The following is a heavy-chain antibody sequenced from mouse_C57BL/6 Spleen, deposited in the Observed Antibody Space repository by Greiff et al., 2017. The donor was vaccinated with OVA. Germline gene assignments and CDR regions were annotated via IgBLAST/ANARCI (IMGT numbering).Heavy chain of an antibody. CDR3: AGGLRRYYYAMDY. V-gene: IGHV1-82*01. J-gene: IGHJ4*01. Sequence: VQLQQSGPELVKPGASVKISCKASGYAFSSSWMNWVKQRPGKGLEWIGRIYPGDGDTNYNGKFKGKATLTADKSSSTAYMQLSSLTSEDSAVYFYAGGLRRYYYAMDYWGQGTSVTVSS. CDR1: GYAFSSSW. D-gene: IGHD2-4*01. CDR2: IYPGDGDT.